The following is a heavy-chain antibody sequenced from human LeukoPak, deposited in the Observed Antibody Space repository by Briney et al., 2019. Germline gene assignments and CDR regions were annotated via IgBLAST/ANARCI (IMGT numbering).Heavy chain of an antibody. J-gene: IGHJ5*02. D-gene: IGHD1-26*01. V-gene: IGHV1-2*06. CDR3: ARGSDSGTPRWFDP. CDR2: IDPNDGGT. Sequence: ASVKVSCKASGCTFTGHFIQWVRQAPGQGPEWMGRIDPNDGGTNYAQKFQGRVTMTRDTSISTAYMKLSSLRSDDTAVYYCARGSDSGTPRWFDPWGQGTLVTV. CDR1: GCTFTGHF.